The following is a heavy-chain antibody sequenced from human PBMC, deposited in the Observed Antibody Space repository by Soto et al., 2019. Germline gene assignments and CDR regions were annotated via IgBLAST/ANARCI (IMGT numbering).Heavy chain of an antibody. CDR1: GYSFTSYW. Sequence: PGESLRISCKGSGYSFTSYWISWVRQMPGKGLEWMGRIDPSDSYTNYSPSFQGHVTISADKSISTAYLQWSSLKASDTAMYYCASRPHCSSTSCYDKYGMDVWGQGTTVTVS. V-gene: IGHV5-10-1*01. J-gene: IGHJ6*02. CDR3: ASRPHCSSTSCYDKYGMDV. CDR2: IDPSDSYT. D-gene: IGHD2-2*01.